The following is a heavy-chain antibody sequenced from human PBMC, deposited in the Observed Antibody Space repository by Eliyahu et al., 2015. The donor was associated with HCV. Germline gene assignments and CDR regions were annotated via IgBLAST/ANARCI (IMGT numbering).Heavy chain of an antibody. Sequence: QVQLQQWGAGLLKPSETLSLTCAVYGGSFSGYYWSWIRQPPGKGLEWVWGIHSSGSTNYNPSLKSRVTISVDTSKNQFSLKLSSVTAADTAVYYCARGRLSSPNGRWFDPWGQGTLVTVSS. D-gene: IGHD6-13*01. CDR2: IHSSGST. CDR1: GGSFSGYY. V-gene: IGHV4-34*01. J-gene: IGHJ5*02. CDR3: ARGRLSSPNGRWFDP.